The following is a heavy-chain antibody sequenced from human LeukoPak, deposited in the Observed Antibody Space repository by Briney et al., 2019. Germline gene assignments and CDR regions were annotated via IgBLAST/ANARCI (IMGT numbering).Heavy chain of an antibody. V-gene: IGHV3-48*03. CDR3: ARDQSSGWSQNWFDP. J-gene: IGHJ5*02. D-gene: IGHD6-19*01. Sequence: SGGSLRLSCAASGFTFSSYEMNWVRQAPGKGLEWVSYISSSGSTIYYADSVKGRFTISRDNAKNSLYLQMNSLRDEDTAVYYCARDQSSGWSQNWFDPWGQGTLVTVSS. CDR1: GFTFSSYE. CDR2: ISSSGSTI.